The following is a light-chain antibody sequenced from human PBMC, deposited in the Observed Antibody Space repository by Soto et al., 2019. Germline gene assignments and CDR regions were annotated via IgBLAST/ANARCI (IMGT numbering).Light chain of an antibody. V-gene: IGKV3D-15*01. CDR2: GAS. J-gene: IGKJ5*01. CDR1: QSVSSN. CDR3: EQSKHYFSIT. Sequence: DIVMTQSPATLSVSPGERATLSCRASQSVSSNLAWYQQKPGQAPRLLIYGASTRAAGIPARFSGSGSGTEFTLTISSLQSEDCAIYYYEQSKHYFSITFGQGTRLEIK.